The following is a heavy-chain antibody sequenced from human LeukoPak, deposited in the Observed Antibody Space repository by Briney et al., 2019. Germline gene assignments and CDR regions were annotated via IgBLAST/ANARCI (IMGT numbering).Heavy chain of an antibody. CDR1: KYSFTNYW. Sequence: GESLKISCKGSKYSFTNYWIGWVRQMPGKGLEWMGIIYPGDSETRYSPSFQGQVTISADKSISTAYVQWSSLRASDTATYYCARFLYGHYSHYFDYWGQGTLVTVSS. V-gene: IGHV5-51*01. D-gene: IGHD4-17*01. CDR3: ARFLYGHYSHYFDY. J-gene: IGHJ4*02. CDR2: IYPGDSET.